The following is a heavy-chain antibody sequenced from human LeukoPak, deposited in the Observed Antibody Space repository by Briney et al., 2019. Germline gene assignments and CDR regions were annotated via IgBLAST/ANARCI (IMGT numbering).Heavy chain of an antibody. Sequence: ASVKVSCKASGYTFTSYAMHWVRQAPGQRVEWMGWINAGNGNTKYSQKFQGRVTITRDTSASTAYMELSSLRCEDTAVHYCAREWKWQQLAPGYWGQGTLVTVSS. J-gene: IGHJ4*02. CDR3: AREWKWQQLAPGY. CDR2: INAGNGNT. D-gene: IGHD6-13*01. V-gene: IGHV1-3*01. CDR1: GYTFTSYA.